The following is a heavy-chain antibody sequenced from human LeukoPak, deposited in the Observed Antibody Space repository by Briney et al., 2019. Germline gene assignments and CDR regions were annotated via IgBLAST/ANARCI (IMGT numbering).Heavy chain of an antibody. Sequence: ASVKVSCKASGCTFTGYYMHWVRQAPGQGLEWMGWINPNSGGTNYAQKFQGRVTMTRDTSISTAYMELSRLRSDDTAVYYCARGMVGATQVPGYWYFDLWGRGTLVTVSS. CDR2: INPNSGGT. CDR3: ARGMVGATQVPGYWYFDL. J-gene: IGHJ2*01. D-gene: IGHD1-26*01. V-gene: IGHV1-2*02. CDR1: GCTFTGYY.